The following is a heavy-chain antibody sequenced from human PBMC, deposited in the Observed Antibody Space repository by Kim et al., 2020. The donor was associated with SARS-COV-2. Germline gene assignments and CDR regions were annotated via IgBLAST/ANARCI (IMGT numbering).Heavy chain of an antibody. CDR1: GFTFSNYW. Sequence: GGSLRLSCAASGFTFSNYWMSWVRQAPGKGLEWVANIKQDGSEEYNVDSVKGRFTISRDNAKNSLYLQMNSLRAEDTAVYYCARDLEYQLLGSWGQGTLVTASS. J-gene: IGHJ4*02. CDR2: IKQDGSEE. D-gene: IGHD2-2*01. V-gene: IGHV3-7*01. CDR3: ARDLEYQLLGS.